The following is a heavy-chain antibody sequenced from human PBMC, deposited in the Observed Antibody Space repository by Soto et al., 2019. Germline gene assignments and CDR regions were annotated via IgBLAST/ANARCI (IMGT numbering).Heavy chain of an antibody. D-gene: IGHD3-10*01. CDR3: ARSPIEGYGSGSYFDY. CDR1: GGSISSYY. V-gene: IGHV4-59*12. J-gene: IGHJ4*02. CDR2: IYYSGST. Sequence: PSETLSLTCTVSGGSISSYYWSWIRQPPGKGLEWIGYIYYSGSTNYNPSLKSRVTISVDTSKNQFSLKLSSVTAADTAVYYCARSPIEGYGSGSYFDYWGQGTLVTVSS.